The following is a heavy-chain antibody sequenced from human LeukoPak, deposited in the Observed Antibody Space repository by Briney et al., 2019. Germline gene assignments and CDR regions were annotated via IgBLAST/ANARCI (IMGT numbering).Heavy chain of an antibody. CDR2: IIPIFGTA. Sequence: ASVKVSCKASGGTFSSYAISWVRQAHGQGLEWMGGIIPIFGTANYAQKFQGRVTITADESTSTAYMELSSLRSEDTAVYYCASPRCGGDCSLWLGAFDIWGQGTMVTVSS. V-gene: IGHV1-69*01. D-gene: IGHD2-21*01. CDR3: ASPRCGGDCSLWLGAFDI. J-gene: IGHJ3*02. CDR1: GGTFSSYA.